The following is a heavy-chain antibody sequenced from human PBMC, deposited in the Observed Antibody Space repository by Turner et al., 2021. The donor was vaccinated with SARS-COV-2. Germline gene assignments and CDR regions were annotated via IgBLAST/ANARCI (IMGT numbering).Heavy chain of an antibody. Sequence: QLQLQESGPGLVKPSATLSLTCTVSGGSISSSSYYWGWIRQPPGKGLEWIGSIDYSGRTYYNPSLKSRVTISVDTSKSQFSLKLRSVTAADTAVYYCAGERIQLRSAGYGMDVWGQGTTVTVSS. D-gene: IGHD5-18*01. J-gene: IGHJ6*02. CDR2: IDYSGRT. CDR3: AGERIQLRSAGYGMDV. V-gene: IGHV4-39*01. CDR1: GGSISSSSYY.